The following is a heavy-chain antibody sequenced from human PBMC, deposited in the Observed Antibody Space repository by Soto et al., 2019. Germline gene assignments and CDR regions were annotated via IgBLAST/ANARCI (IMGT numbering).Heavy chain of an antibody. Sequence: GGSLRLSCAASGFTFSSYGMHWVRQAPGKGLEWVAVISYDGSNKYYADSVKGRFTISRDNSKNTLYLQMNSLRAEDTAVYYCAKATSIEYSSSSKLPHYYGMDVWGQGTTVTVSS. V-gene: IGHV3-30*18. D-gene: IGHD6-6*01. CDR3: AKATSIEYSSSSKLPHYYGMDV. CDR2: ISYDGSNK. CDR1: GFTFSSYG. J-gene: IGHJ6*02.